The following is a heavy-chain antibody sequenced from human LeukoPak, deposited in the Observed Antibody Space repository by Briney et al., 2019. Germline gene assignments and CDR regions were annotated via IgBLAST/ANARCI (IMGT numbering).Heavy chain of an antibody. CDR1: GFTFSDYY. CDR2: ISSSGSTI. V-gene: IGHV3-11*01. Sequence: KTGGSLRLSCAASGFTFSDYYMSWIRQAPGKGLERVSYISSSGSTIYYADSVKGRFTISRDNAKNSLYLQMNSLRAEDTAVYYCARDTTYYDFWSGYSYYYYGMDVWGQGTTVTVSS. D-gene: IGHD3-3*01. CDR3: ARDTTYYDFWSGYSYYYYGMDV. J-gene: IGHJ6*02.